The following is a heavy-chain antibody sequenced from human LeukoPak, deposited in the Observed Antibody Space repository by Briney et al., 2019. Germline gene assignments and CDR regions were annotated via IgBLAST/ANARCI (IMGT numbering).Heavy chain of an antibody. CDR2: IYTSGST. CDR3: ARGPTYCSSSSCLQGE. Sequence: SQTLSLTCTVSGGSISSGSYYWSWIRQPAGKGLEWIGRIYTSGSTNYNPSLKSRVTISVDTSKNQFSLKLSSVTAANTAVYYCARGPTYCSSSSCLQGEWGQGTLVTVSS. V-gene: IGHV4-61*02. D-gene: IGHD2-15*01. CDR1: GGSISSGSYY. J-gene: IGHJ4*02.